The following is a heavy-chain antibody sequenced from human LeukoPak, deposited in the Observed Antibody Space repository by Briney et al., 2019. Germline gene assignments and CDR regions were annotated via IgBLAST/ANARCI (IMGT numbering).Heavy chain of an antibody. CDR2: IYYSGST. CDR3: ARHLAIFGVVITSNDAFDI. CDR1: GGSISSSSYY. V-gene: IGHV4-39*01. D-gene: IGHD3-3*01. Sequence: SQTLSLTCTVSGGSISSSSYYWGWIRQPPGKGLEWIGSIYYSGSTYYNPSLKSRVTISVDTSKNQFSLKLSSVTAADTAVYYCARHLAIFGVVITSNDAFDIWGQGTMVTVSS. J-gene: IGHJ3*02.